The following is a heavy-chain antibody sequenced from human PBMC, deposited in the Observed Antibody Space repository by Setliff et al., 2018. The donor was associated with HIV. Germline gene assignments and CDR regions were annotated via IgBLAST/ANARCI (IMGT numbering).Heavy chain of an antibody. D-gene: IGHD2-15*01. J-gene: IGHJ4*02. CDR2: TTNKADSYNT. Sequence: PGGSLRLSCAASGFPFTSFSINWVRQAPGKGLEWVGRTTNKADSYNTNYAASVKGRFTIARDDPKKSLYLQMNSLKIEDTAVYYCVRGLGSEFDYWGQGTLVTVSS. CDR3: VRGLGSEFDY. CDR1: GFPFTSFS. V-gene: IGHV3-72*01.